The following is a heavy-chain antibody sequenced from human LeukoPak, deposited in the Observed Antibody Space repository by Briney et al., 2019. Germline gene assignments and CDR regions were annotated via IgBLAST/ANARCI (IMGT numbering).Heavy chain of an antibody. J-gene: IGHJ6*02. CDR3: AREGWIQLPYYYYCYGMDV. V-gene: IGHV3-21*01. CDR1: GFTFSSYS. CDR2: ISSSSSYI. D-gene: IGHD5-18*01. Sequence: GGSLRLSCAASGFTFSSYSMNWVRQAPGKGLEWVSSISSSSSYIYYADSVKGRFTISRDNAKNSLYLQMNSLRAEDTAVYYCAREGWIQLPYYYYCYGMDVWGQGTTVTVSS.